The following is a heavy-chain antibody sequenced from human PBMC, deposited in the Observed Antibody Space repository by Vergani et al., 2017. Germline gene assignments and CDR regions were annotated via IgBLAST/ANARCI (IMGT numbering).Heavy chain of an antibody. CDR3: ARAFVAATLVRGVDALDI. V-gene: IGHV3-53*01. CDR2: IYSGGST. Sequence: EVQLVESGGGLIQPGGSLRLSCAASRFTVSSNYMSWVRQAPGKGLEWVSVIYSGGSTYYADSVKGRFTIARDNSKNTLYLQMNCLRAEDTAVYYCARAFVAATLVRGVDALDIWGQGTMVTVSS. J-gene: IGHJ3*02. CDR1: RFTVSSNY. D-gene: IGHD2-15*01.